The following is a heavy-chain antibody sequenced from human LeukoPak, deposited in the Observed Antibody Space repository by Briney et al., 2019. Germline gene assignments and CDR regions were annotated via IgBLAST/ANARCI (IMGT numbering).Heavy chain of an antibody. CDR2: IYTSAST. D-gene: IGHD3-22*01. CDR1: GGSISSYY. V-gene: IGHV4-4*07. CDR3: ARDSPRDYYDSSGYYYYAFDI. J-gene: IGHJ3*02. Sequence: SDTLSLTCTLSGGSISSYYWSWIRQPAAKGLEWIGRIYTSASTNYNPSLKSRVTVSVDTSKNQFSLKLSSVTAADTAVYYCARDSPRDYYDSSGYYYYAFDIWGQGTMVTVSS.